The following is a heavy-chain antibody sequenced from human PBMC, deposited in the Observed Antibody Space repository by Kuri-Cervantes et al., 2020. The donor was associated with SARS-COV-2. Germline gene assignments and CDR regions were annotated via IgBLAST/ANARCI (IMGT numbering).Heavy chain of an antibody. CDR1: GYTFTSYA. D-gene: IGHD4-17*01. V-gene: IGHV1-3*01. CDR3: ARSPLNEHDYGDYELHY. J-gene: IGHJ4*02. CDR2: INAGNGNT. Sequence: ASVKVSCKASGYTFTSYAMHWVRQAPGQRLEWMGWINAGNGNTKYSQKFQGRVTITRDTSASTAYMELSSLRFEDTAVYYCARSPLNEHDYGDYELHYWGQGTLVTVSS.